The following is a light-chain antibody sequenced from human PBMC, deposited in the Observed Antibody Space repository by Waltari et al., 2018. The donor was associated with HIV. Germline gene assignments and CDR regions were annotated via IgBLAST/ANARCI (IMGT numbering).Light chain of an antibody. V-gene: IGLV2-8*01. CDR2: EVT. CDR3: SSSVGSNNYV. Sequence: QSALTQPPSASGSPGQSVTISSTGTSSDVGGSPFVSWYQQHPGKAPKVMIYEVTKRPSGVPDRFSGSRSGNTASLTVSGLQAEDEADYYCSSSVGSNNYVFGTGTKVTVL. J-gene: IGLJ1*01. CDR1: SSDVGGSPF.